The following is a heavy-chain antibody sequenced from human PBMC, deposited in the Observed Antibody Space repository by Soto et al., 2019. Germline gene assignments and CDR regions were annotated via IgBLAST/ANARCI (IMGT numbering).Heavy chain of an antibody. Sequence: EVQLLESGGGLVQPGGSLRLSCATSGFTFSTYAMSWVRQAPRKGLEWVSAISGNGGDYTYYADSVKGRFTISRDNSKNTLYLQMNSLRAEDTAVYYCVPLCRYCSTTTPSWGQGTLVTVSS. V-gene: IGHV3-23*01. J-gene: IGHJ4*02. CDR3: VPLCRYCSTTTPS. D-gene: IGHD2-2*01. CDR1: GFTFSTYA. CDR2: ISGNGGDYT.